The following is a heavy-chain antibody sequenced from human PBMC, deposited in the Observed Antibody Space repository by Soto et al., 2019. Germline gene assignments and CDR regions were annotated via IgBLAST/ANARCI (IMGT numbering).Heavy chain of an antibody. CDR3: ARRFYSNLFDY. J-gene: IGHJ4*02. Sequence: GASVKVSCEASGGTFSSYAISWVRQAPGQGLEWMGGIIPIFGTANYAQKFQGRVTITADESTSTAYMELSSLRSEDTAVYYCARRFYSNLFDYWGQGTLVTVSS. D-gene: IGHD4-4*01. CDR2: IIPIFGTA. CDR1: GGTFSSYA. V-gene: IGHV1-69*13.